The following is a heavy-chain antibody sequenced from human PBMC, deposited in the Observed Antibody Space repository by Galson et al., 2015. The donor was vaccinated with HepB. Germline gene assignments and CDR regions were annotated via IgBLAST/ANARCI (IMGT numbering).Heavy chain of an antibody. CDR3: ARPEGYSYGFDY. J-gene: IGHJ4*02. D-gene: IGHD5-18*01. CDR1: GGSFSGYY. Sequence: ETLSLTCAVYGGSFSGYYWSWIRQPPGKGLEWIGEVNHSGSTNYNPSLKSRVTISVDTSKNQFSLKLSSVTAADTAVYYCARPEGYSYGFDYWGQGTLVTVSS. V-gene: IGHV4-34*01. CDR2: VNHSGST.